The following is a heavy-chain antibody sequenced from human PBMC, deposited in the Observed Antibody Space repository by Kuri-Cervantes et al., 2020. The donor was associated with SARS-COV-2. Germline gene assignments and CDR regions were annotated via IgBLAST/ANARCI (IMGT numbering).Heavy chain of an antibody. CDR3: ARDMFQQLVEVAAFDI. V-gene: IGHV3-48*01. Sequence: GESLKSSCAVSGFTVSSYGMNWVRQAPGKGPEWVSHISSSGNTIYYADSVKGRFTISRDNSKNTLYLQMNSLRAEDTAVYYCARDMFQQLVEVAAFDIWGQGTMVTVSS. D-gene: IGHD6-13*01. J-gene: IGHJ3*02. CDR1: GFTVSSYG. CDR2: ISSSGNTI.